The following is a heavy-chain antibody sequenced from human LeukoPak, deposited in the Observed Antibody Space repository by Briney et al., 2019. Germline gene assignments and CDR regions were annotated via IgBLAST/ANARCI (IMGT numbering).Heavy chain of an antibody. Sequence: GRSLRLSCAASGFTFSSYGMHWVRQAPGKGLEWVAVISYDGSNKYYADSVKGRFTISRDNSKNTLYLQMNSLRAEDTAVYYCAKSKAHYYDSSGYRYYFDYWGQGTLVTVSS. CDR3: AKSKAHYYDSSGYRYYFDY. CDR1: GFTFSSYG. V-gene: IGHV3-30*18. J-gene: IGHJ4*02. CDR2: ISYDGSNK. D-gene: IGHD3-22*01.